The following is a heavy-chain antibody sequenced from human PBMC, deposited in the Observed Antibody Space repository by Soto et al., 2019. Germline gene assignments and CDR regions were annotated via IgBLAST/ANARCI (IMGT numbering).Heavy chain of an antibody. CDR3: ARTKSIDEPIGMDV. D-gene: IGHD2-21*01. Sequence: PGGSLRLSCAASGFTFSSYGMHWVRQAPGKGLEWVAVIWYDGSNKYYADSVKGRFTISRDNSKNTLYLQMNSLRAEDTAVYYCARTKSIDEPIGMDVWGQGNTVTVSS. CDR1: GFTFSSYG. V-gene: IGHV3-33*01. J-gene: IGHJ6*02. CDR2: IWYDGSNK.